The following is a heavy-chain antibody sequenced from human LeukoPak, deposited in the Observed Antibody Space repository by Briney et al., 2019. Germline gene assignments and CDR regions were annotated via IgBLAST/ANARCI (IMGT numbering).Heavy chain of an antibody. CDR1: GYTLTELS. CDR3: ATSILYYDSSGYYEH. D-gene: IGHD3-22*01. J-gene: IGHJ1*01. Sequence: ASVKVSCKVSGYTLTELSMHWVRQVPGKGLEWMGGFDPEDGETIYAQKFQGRVTMTEDTSTDTAYMELSSLRSEDTAVYYCATSILYYDSSGYYEHWGQGTLVTVSS. CDR2: FDPEDGET. V-gene: IGHV1-24*01.